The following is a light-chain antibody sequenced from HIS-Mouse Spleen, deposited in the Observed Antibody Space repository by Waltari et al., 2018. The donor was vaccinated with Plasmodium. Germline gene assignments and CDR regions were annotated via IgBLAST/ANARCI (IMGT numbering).Light chain of an antibody. Sequence: DIQMTQSPSSLSASVGDRVTINCRASQSISSYLNWYQQKPGKAPKLLIYAASSLQSGVPSRFSGSGSWTDFTLTISSLQPEDFATYYCQQSYSTPPYTFGQGTKLEIK. J-gene: IGKJ2*01. CDR3: QQSYSTPPYT. V-gene: IGKV1-39*01. CDR2: AAS. CDR1: QSISSY.